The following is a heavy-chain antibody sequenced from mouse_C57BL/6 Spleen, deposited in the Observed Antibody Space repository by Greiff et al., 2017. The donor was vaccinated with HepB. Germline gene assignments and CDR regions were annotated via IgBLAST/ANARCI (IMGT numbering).Heavy chain of an antibody. CDR3: TTEYYGSSYDFDY. D-gene: IGHD1-1*01. Sequence: EVKLMESGAELVRPGASVKLSCTASGFNIKDYYMHWVKQRPEQGLEWIGRIDPEDGDTEYAPKFQGKATMTADTSSNTAYLQLSSLTSEDTAVYYCTTEYYGSSYDFDYWGQGTTLTVSS. CDR1: GFNIKDYY. CDR2: IDPEDGDT. V-gene: IGHV14-1*01. J-gene: IGHJ2*01.